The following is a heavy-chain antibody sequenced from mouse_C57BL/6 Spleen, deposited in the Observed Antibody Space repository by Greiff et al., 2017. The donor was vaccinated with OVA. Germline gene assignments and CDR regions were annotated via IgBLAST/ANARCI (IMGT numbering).Heavy chain of an antibody. D-gene: IGHD1-1*01. J-gene: IGHJ2*01. CDR2: ISSGSSTI. V-gene: IGHV5-17*01. CDR1: GFTFSDYG. CDR3: AKDCDGNSYDFDY. Sequence: DVLLVESGGGLVKPGGSLKLSCAASGFTFSDYGMHWVRQAPEKGLEWVAYISSGSSTIYYADTVKGRFTISRDNAKNTLFLQMTSLRSEVTAMYYCAKDCDGNSYDFDYWGQGTTLTVSA.